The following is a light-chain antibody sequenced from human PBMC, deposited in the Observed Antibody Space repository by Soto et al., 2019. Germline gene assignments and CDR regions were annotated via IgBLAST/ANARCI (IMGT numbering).Light chain of an antibody. J-gene: IGKJ4*01. CDR3: QQYDNWPLT. CDR2: GTS. CDR1: QSVTGR. V-gene: IGKV3-15*01. Sequence: EIVMTQSPATLSVSPGERATLSCRASQSVTGRLAWYQQKRGQAPRLLIYGTSTRATGIPARFSGSGSGTEFTLTIGSLQSEDFAVYYCQQYDNWPLTFGGGTKV.